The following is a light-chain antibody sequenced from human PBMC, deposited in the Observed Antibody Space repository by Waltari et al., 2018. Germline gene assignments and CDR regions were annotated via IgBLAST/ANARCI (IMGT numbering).Light chain of an antibody. CDR3: CSYAGSAISM. Sequence: QSALTQTAPVSGSPGQAITISCSGTTRDIGKYNLVSWYQQHPGKAPTLIIYDVNKRPSGVSNRFSGSKSGNTAFLTISGLQSADEADYYCCSYAGSAISMFGGGTK. CDR1: TRDIGKYNL. CDR2: DVN. V-gene: IGLV2-23*02. J-gene: IGLJ3*02.